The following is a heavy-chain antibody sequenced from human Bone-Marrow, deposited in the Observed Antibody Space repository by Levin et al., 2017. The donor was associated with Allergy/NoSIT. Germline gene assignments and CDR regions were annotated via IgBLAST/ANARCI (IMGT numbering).Heavy chain of an antibody. V-gene: IGHV4-34*01. Sequence: SETLSLTCAVYGGSFSGYYWSWIRQPPGKGLEWIGEINHSGSTNYNPSLKSRVTISVDTSKNQFSLKLSSVTAADTAVYYCARGPHGCSGGSCYLSCFDPWGQGTLVTVSS. CDR2: INHSGST. J-gene: IGHJ5*02. CDR1: GGSFSGYY. CDR3: ARGPHGCSGGSCYLSCFDP. D-gene: IGHD2-15*01.